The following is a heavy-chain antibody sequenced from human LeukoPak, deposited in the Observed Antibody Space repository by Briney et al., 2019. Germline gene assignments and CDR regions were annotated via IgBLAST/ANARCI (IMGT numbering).Heavy chain of an antibody. Sequence: SETLSLTCAVYGGSFSGYYWSWIRQPPGKGLEWIGYIYYSGSTNYNPSLKNRVTISIDTSKNQFSLKLSSVTAADTAVYYCAKSGIAAAADYWGQGTLVTVSS. CDR1: GGSFSGYY. V-gene: IGHV4-59*01. CDR3: AKSGIAAAADY. CDR2: IYYSGST. J-gene: IGHJ4*02. D-gene: IGHD6-13*01.